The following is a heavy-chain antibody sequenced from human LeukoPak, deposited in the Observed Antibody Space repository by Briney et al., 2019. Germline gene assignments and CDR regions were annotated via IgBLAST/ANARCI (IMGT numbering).Heavy chain of an antibody. Sequence: ALVKVSCKASGYIFTSYAMHWVRQAPGQKLEWMGWINAGNGDTKYSQKFQDRVTITRDTSASTAYMGLSSLGSEDTAVYYCARGIGASSGWYLIDYWGQGALVTVSS. CDR3: ARGIGASSGWYLIDY. CDR1: GYIFTSYA. CDR2: INAGNGDT. D-gene: IGHD6-19*01. V-gene: IGHV1-3*01. J-gene: IGHJ4*02.